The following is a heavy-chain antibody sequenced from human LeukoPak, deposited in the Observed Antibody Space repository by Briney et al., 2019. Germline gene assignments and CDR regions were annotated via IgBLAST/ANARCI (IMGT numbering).Heavy chain of an antibody. CDR3: AEASGDSGWYGDYYFDY. V-gene: IGHV3-23*01. CDR1: GFTFSSYA. CDR2: ISSSGGST. Sequence: GGSLRLSCAASGFTFSSYAMSWVRQAPGKGLEWVSAISSSGGSTYYADSVKGRFTISRDNSNNTLYLQMNSLRAEDTAVYYCAEASGDSGWYGDYYFDYWGQGTLVTVSS. D-gene: IGHD6-19*01. J-gene: IGHJ4*02.